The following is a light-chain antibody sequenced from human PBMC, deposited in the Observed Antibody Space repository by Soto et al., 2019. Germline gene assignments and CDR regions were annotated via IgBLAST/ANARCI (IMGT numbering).Light chain of an antibody. CDR1: SGHSSHA. CDR2: LNSDGSH. V-gene: IGLV4-69*01. CDR3: QTWGTVP. Sequence: QPVLTQSPSASAPLGASVKLTCTLSSGHSSHAIAWHQQQPEKGPRYLMKLNSDGSHKEGDGIPDRFAGSSSGAERSLTISSLQSDDEADYYCQTWGTVPIGGGTKVTVL. J-gene: IGLJ2*01.